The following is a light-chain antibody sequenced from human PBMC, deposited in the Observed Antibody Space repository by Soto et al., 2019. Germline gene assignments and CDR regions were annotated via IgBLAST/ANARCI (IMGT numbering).Light chain of an antibody. CDR1: QSISSW. Sequence: GDRVTITCRASQSISSWLAWYQQKPGKAPKLLIYDASSLESGVPSRFSGSGSGTEFTLTISSLQPDDFATYYCQQYNSCRWTFGQGTKVEIK. CDR3: QQYNSCRWT. J-gene: IGKJ1*01. CDR2: DAS. V-gene: IGKV1-5*01.